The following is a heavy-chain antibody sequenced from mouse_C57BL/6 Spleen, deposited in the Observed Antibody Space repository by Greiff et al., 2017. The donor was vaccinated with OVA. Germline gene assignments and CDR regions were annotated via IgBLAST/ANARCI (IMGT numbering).Heavy chain of an antibody. CDR3: ARSGFTTVVAYYFDY. V-gene: IGHV1-69*01. Sequence: QVQLQQPGAELVMPGASVKLSCKASGYTFTSYWMHWVKQRPGQGLEWIGEIDPSDSYTNYNQKFKGKSTLTVDTSSSTAYMQLSSLTSEDSAVYYCARSGFTTVVAYYFDYWGQGTTLTVSS. J-gene: IGHJ2*01. CDR2: IDPSDSYT. CDR1: GYTFTSYW. D-gene: IGHD1-1*01.